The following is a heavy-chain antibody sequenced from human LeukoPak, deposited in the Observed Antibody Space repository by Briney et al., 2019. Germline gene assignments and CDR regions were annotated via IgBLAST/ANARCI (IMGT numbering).Heavy chain of an antibody. D-gene: IGHD6-19*01. V-gene: IGHV3-23*01. CDR1: GFTFSYFD. J-gene: IGHJ4*02. CDR2: ISHSGRST. CDR3: DKAEAVALVY. Sequence: GGTLRISSAASGFTFSYFDMSWVRQAPGMGLEWESAISHSGRSTYYADYVKGRFTISRDNTKTMLYLDMKSLGAHAMTEHYCDKAEAVALVYWGQGTLVTVSS.